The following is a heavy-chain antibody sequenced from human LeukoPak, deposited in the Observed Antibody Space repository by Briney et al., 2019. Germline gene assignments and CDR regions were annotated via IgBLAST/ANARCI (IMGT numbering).Heavy chain of an antibody. D-gene: IGHD3-9*01. J-gene: IGHJ4*02. V-gene: IGHV3-30*18. CDR1: GFIFSTYG. Sequence: GGSLRLSCVASGFIFSTYGMHWVRQAPGKGLEWVAVISYDGSNKYYADSVKGRFTISRDNSKNTLYLQMNSLRAEDTAVYYCAKDQSSASITIFWTTTFGFDYWGQGTLVTVSS. CDR3: AKDQSSASITIFWTTTFGFDY. CDR2: ISYDGSNK.